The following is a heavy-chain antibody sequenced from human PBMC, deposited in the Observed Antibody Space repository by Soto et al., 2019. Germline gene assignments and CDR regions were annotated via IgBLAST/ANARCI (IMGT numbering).Heavy chain of an antibody. D-gene: IGHD6-13*01. CDR1: GYTFTRND. CDR2: MSPNSGAT. Sequence: GASVKVSCKASGYTFTRNDIYSVRQATGQGHEWMGWMSPNSGATGYAQKFQGRVTMTRDTSISTAYMELSSLRSEDTAVYYCARGSTPWYVPWGYYYGMDVWGQGTTVTVSS. J-gene: IGHJ6*02. CDR3: ARGSTPWYVPWGYYYGMDV. V-gene: IGHV1-8*01.